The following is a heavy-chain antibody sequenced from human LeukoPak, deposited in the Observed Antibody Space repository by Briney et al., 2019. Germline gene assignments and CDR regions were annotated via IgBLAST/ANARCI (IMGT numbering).Heavy chain of an antibody. J-gene: IGHJ4*02. D-gene: IGHD4-11*01. CDR1: GFTFDDYA. V-gene: IGHV4-59*12. Sequence: GSLRLSCAASGFTFDDYAMHWIRQPPGKGLEWIGYIYYSGSTNYNPSLKSRVTISVDTSKNQFSLKLSSVTAADTAVYFCVKDAVTVATPYFDFWGQGTLVTVSS. CDR2: IYYSGST. CDR3: VKDAVTVATPYFDF.